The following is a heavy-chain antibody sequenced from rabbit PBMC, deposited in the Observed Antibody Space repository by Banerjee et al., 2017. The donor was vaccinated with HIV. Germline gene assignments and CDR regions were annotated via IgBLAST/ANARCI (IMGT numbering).Heavy chain of an antibody. V-gene: IGHV1S7*01. CDR2: ISTGDGIT. Sequence: QLKESGGGLVQPGGSLKLSCKASGFDFSVYYMSWVRQAPGKGLEWIGCISTGDGITYYASWVNGRFSISRENTQNTLSLQLNSLTAADTATYFCARGVYAGYGYATEYYFDLWGQGTLVTVS. CDR3: ARGVYAGYGYATEYYFDL. J-gene: IGHJ4*01. D-gene: IGHD6-1*01. CDR1: GFDFSVYY.